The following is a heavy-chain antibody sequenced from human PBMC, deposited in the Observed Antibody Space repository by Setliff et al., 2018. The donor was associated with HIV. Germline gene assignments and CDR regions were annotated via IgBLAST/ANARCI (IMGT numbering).Heavy chain of an antibody. Sequence: SETLSLTCTVSGDSLSSTGDHWGWIRQPPGRGLEWIGNVYSSGSTYYNPSLKSRVTISVDTSKNQFSLKMISVTAADTAVYYCARDPHSYDTSGHYSWFYFDFWGQGTLVTVSS. V-gene: IGHV4-39*07. CDR1: GDSLSSTGDH. J-gene: IGHJ4*02. CDR3: ARDPHSYDTSGHYSWFYFDF. CDR2: VYSSGST. D-gene: IGHD3-22*01.